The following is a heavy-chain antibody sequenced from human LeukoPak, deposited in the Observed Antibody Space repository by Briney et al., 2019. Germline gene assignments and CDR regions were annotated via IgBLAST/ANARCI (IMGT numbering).Heavy chain of an antibody. V-gene: IGHV3-33*01. Sequence: PGRSLRPSCAASGFTFSSYGMHWVRQAPGKGLEWVAVIWYDGSNKYYADSVKGRFTISRDNSKDTLYLQMNSLRAEDTAVYYCARGLIAAAGTGAFDYWGQGTLVTVSS. CDR2: IWYDGSNK. CDR3: ARGLIAAAGTGAFDY. J-gene: IGHJ4*02. D-gene: IGHD6-13*01. CDR1: GFTFSSYG.